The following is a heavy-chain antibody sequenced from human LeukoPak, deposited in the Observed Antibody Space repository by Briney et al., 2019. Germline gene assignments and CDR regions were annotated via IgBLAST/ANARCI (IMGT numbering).Heavy chain of an antibody. V-gene: IGHV4-59*01. J-gene: IGHJ3*02. CDR3: ARAAHDYGNAFDI. CDR2: IYYSGST. D-gene: IGHD4-17*01. Sequence: SETLSLTCTVSGGSISSYYWSWIRQPPGKGLEWIGYIYYSGSTNYNPSLKSRVTISVDTSKNQFSLKLSSVTAAVTAVYYCARAAHDYGNAFDIWGQGTMVPVSS. CDR1: GGSISSYY.